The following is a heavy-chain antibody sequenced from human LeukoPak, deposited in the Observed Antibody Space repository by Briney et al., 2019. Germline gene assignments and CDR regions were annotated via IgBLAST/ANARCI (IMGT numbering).Heavy chain of an antibody. J-gene: IGHJ2*01. D-gene: IGHD6-13*01. V-gene: IGHV4-39*06. CDR1: GGSIISSTYD. CDR2: MYYSGST. Sequence: SETLSLTCTVSGGSIISSTYDWGGIRDPPGRGREGIGRMYYSGSTSYNPSLKRRATISVDTSKNQSPLKLNSVTAADTAMHYCARPRPYSSSFSIWYFDLWGRGTLVTVSS. CDR3: ARPRPYSSSFSIWYFDL.